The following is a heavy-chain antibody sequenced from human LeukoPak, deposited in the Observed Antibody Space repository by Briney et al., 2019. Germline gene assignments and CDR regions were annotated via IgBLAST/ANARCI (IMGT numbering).Heavy chain of an antibody. CDR2: INPSGGST. D-gene: IGHD3-3*01. Sequence: EASVKVSCKASGYTLTSYYMHWVRQAPGQGLEWMGIINPSGGSTSYAQKFQGRVTMTRDMSTSTVYMELSSLRSEDTAVYYCARGYDFWSGYYIGGVDYWGQGTLVTVSS. CDR3: ARGYDFWSGYYIGGVDY. J-gene: IGHJ4*02. CDR1: GYTLTSYY. V-gene: IGHV1-46*01.